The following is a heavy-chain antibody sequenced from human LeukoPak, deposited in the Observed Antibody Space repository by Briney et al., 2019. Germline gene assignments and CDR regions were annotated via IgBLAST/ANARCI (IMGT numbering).Heavy chain of an antibody. Sequence: SETLSLTCTVPGGSISSYYWSWIRQPAGKGLEWIGRIYTSGSTNYNPSLKSRVTMSVDTSKNQFSLKLSSVTAADTAVYYCARGFVEPEAGGFNYFDYWGQGTLVTVSS. CDR3: ARGFVEPEAGGFNYFDY. D-gene: IGHD1-14*01. V-gene: IGHV4-4*07. CDR2: IYTSGST. CDR1: GGSISSYY. J-gene: IGHJ4*02.